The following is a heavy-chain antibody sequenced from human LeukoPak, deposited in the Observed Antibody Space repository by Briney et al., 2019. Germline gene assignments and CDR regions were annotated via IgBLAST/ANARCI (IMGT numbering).Heavy chain of an antibody. CDR3: ARELQAYCSGGSCYRSTYYYYGMDV. CDR2: IWYDGSNK. Sequence: GRSLRLSCAASGFTFSSYGMHWVRQAPGKGLEWVAVIWYDGSNKYYADSVKGRFTISRDNSKNTLYLQMNSLRAEDTAVYYCARELQAYCSGGSCYRSTYYYYGMDVWGQGTTVTVSS. J-gene: IGHJ6*02. CDR1: GFTFSSYG. V-gene: IGHV3-33*01. D-gene: IGHD2-15*01.